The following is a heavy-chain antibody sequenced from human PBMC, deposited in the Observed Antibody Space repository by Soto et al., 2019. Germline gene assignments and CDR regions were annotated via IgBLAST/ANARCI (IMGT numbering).Heavy chain of an antibody. CDR3: ARGLGYGDYKVFNY. CDR1: GGSFSGYY. D-gene: IGHD4-17*01. Sequence: SETLSLTCAVYGGSFSGYYWSWIRQPPGKGLEWIGEINHSGSTNYNPSLKSRVTISVDTSKNQFSLKLSSVTAADTAVYYCARGLGYGDYKVFNYWGQGTLVTVSS. J-gene: IGHJ4*02. V-gene: IGHV4-34*01. CDR2: INHSGST.